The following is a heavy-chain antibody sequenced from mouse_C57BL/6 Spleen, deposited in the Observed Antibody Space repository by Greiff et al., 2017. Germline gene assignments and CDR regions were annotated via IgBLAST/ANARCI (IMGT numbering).Heavy chain of an antibody. V-gene: IGHV1-42*01. CDR1: GYSFTGYY. CDR3: AIYDGYYFDY. D-gene: IGHD2-3*01. J-gene: IGHJ2*01. Sequence: VQLQQSGPELVKPGASVKISCKASGYSFTGYYMNWVKQSPEKSLEWIGEINPSTGGTTYNQKFKAKATLTVDKSSSTAYMQLKSLTSADSAVYYCAIYDGYYFDYWGQGTTLTVSS. CDR2: INPSTGGT.